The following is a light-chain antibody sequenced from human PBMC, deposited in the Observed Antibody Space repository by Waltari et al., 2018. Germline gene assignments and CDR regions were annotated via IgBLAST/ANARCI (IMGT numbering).Light chain of an antibody. CDR2: GAS. CDR3: QRYSNWPPEYT. J-gene: IGKJ2*01. Sequence: EIVVTQSPATLSVSPGERATLSCRASQSVGSHLAWYQHKPGQAPRLLTYGASTRATGIPARFSGSGSGTEFTLTISSLQSEDFAVYYCQRYSNWPPEYTFGQGTKLEIK. V-gene: IGKV3-15*01. CDR1: QSVGSH.